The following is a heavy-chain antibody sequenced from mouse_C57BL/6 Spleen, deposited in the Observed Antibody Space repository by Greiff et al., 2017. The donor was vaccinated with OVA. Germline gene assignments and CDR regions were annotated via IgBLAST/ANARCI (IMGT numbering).Heavy chain of an antibody. V-gene: IGHV14-2*01. J-gene: IGHJ3*01. CDR1: GFNIKDYY. Sequence: EVKVVESGAELVKPGASVKLSCTASGFNIKDYYMHWVKQRTEQGLEWIGRIDPEDGETKYAPKFQGKATITADTSSNTAYLQLSSLTSEDTAVYYCVRWGMVTTSGFAYWGQGTLVTVSA. CDR2: IDPEDGET. D-gene: IGHD2-1*01. CDR3: VRWGMVTTSGFAY.